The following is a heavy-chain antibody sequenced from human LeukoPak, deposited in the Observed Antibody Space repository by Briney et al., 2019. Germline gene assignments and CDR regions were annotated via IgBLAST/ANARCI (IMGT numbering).Heavy chain of an antibody. J-gene: IGHJ5*02. CDR1: GGTFSSYT. V-gene: IGHV1-69*02. Sequence: SVKVSCKASGGTFSSYTISWVRQAPGQGLEWMGRIIPILGIANYAQKFQGRVTITADKSTSTAYMELSSLRSEDTAVYYCARQATSILGATTNWLDPWGQGTLVTVSS. CDR3: ARQATSILGATTNWLDP. CDR2: IIPILGIA. D-gene: IGHD1-26*01.